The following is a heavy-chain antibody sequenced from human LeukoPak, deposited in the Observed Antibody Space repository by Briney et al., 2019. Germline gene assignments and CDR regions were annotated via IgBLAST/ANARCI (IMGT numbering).Heavy chain of an antibody. Sequence: PGGSLRLSCAASGFTFTNYWMHWVRQAPGKGLVWVSRIDIDGTGTSYADSVKGRFTISRDNAKDTLYLQMNSLRAEDTAVYYCAREFYDILTEEVSMDVWGQGTTVTASS. CDR3: AREFYDILTEEVSMDV. D-gene: IGHD3-9*01. J-gene: IGHJ6*02. CDR2: IDIDGTGT. V-gene: IGHV3-74*01. CDR1: GFTFTNYW.